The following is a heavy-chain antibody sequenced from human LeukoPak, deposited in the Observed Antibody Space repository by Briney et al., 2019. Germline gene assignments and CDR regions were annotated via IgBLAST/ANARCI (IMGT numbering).Heavy chain of an antibody. J-gene: IGHJ4*02. Sequence: GGSLRLSCAASGFTFTTFGIHWVRQAPGKGLEWVAAISPHGDIEYYTDSVKGRFTISRDNSKNMIYLQMNSLRGEDSAVYYCARINNNDDYWGQGNLVTVSS. D-gene: IGHD1/OR15-1a*01. V-gene: IGHV3-30*03. CDR2: ISPHGDIE. CDR3: ARINNNDDY. CDR1: GFTFTTFG.